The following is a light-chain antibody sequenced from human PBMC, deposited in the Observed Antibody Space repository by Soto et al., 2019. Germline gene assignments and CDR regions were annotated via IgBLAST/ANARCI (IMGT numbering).Light chain of an antibody. Sequence: QSALTQPRSVSGSPGQSVTISFTGTSSDVGTYNYVSWYQQHPGKAPKLMIYDVSQRPSGVPDRFSVSKSGNTASLTISGLQAEDESDYYCCSYAGRYTPVLGGGTKLTVL. V-gene: IGLV2-11*01. CDR3: CSYAGRYTPV. CDR1: SSDVGTYNY. J-gene: IGLJ2*01. CDR2: DVS.